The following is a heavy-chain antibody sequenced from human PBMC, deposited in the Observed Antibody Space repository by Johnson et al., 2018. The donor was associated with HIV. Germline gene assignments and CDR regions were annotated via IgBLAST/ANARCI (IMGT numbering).Heavy chain of an antibody. V-gene: IGHV3-48*03. CDR3: ARDRGYCTNGVCYYDAFDI. CDR2: ISSTGSTI. J-gene: IGHJ3*02. D-gene: IGHD2-8*01. CDR1: GFTFGYFA. Sequence: VQLVESGGGLAQPGRSLRLSCTASGFTFGYFAMTWVRQGPGKGLEWVSYISSTGSTIYYEDSVKGRFTISRDNAKRSLYLQMSSLRAEDTAVYYCARDRGYCTNGVCYYDAFDIWGQGTMVTVSA.